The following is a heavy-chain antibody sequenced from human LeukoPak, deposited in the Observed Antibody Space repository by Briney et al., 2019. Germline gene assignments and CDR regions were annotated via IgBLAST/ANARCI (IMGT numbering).Heavy chain of an antibody. CDR3: ARGAADSSGCYYVSYDAFDI. CDR2: INPSGGST. D-gene: IGHD3-22*01. V-gene: IGHV1-46*01. Sequence: VASVKVSCKASGYTFTSYYMHWVRQAPGQGLEWMGIINPSGGSTSYAQKFQGRVTMTRDMSTSTVYMELSSLRSEDTAVYYCARGAADSSGCYYVSYDAFDIWGQGTMVTVSS. CDR1: GYTFTSYY. J-gene: IGHJ3*02.